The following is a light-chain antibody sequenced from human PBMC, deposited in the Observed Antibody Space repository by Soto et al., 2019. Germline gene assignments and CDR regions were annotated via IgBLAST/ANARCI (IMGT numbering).Light chain of an antibody. CDR1: SSDVGGYNF. V-gene: IGLV2-14*01. Sequence: QSALTQPASVSGSPGQSITISCTGTSSDVGGYNFVSWYQQHPGKAPKLMIYEVSNRPSGVSNRFSGSKSGNTASLTISGLQAEDEAVYYCSSYTSSTPLGYVFGTGTKLTVL. J-gene: IGLJ1*01. CDR3: SSYTSSTPLGYV. CDR2: EVS.